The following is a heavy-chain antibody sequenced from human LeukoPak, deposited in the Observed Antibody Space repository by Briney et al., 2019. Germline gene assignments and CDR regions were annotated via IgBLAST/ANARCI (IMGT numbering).Heavy chain of an antibody. CDR1: GFTFNSYA. CDR2: ISYDGSNK. Sequence: GGSQRLSCAASGFTFNSYAMHWVRQAPGKGLEWVAVISYDGSNKYYADSVKGRFTISRDNSKNTLYLQMNSLRAEDTAVYYCARDGPPFDPWGQGTLVTVSS. CDR3: ARDGPPFDP. V-gene: IGHV3-30-3*01. J-gene: IGHJ5*02.